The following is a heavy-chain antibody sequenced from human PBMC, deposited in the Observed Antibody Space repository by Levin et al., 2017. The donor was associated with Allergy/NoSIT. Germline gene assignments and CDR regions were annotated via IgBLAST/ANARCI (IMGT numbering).Heavy chain of an antibody. CDR3: ARAPPNWYSSSGGWFDP. Sequence: KASETLSLTCAVYGGSFSGYYWSWIRQPPGKGLEWIGEINHSGSTNYNPSLKSRVTISVDTSKNQFSLKLSSVTAADTAVYYCARAPPNWYSSSGGWFDPWGQGTLVTVSS. D-gene: IGHD6-6*01. V-gene: IGHV4-34*01. J-gene: IGHJ5*02. CDR2: INHSGST. CDR1: GGSFSGYY.